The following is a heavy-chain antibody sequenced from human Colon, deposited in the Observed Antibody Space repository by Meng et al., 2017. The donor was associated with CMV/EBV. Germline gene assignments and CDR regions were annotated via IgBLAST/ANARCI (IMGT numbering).Heavy chain of an antibody. V-gene: IGHV4-34*01. D-gene: IGHD2-21*01. CDR2: INHYGSF. J-gene: IGHJ4*02. CDR1: GCSLTDYS. CDR3: ARGGNIVRSLALPFDY. Sequence: YGCSLTDYSWSWIRQSPGKGLEWFGEINHYGSFNYNPSLRSRVTISRDKSQNTFSLKLSSVTAADTAVYYCARGGNIVRSLALPFDYWGQGTLVTVSS.